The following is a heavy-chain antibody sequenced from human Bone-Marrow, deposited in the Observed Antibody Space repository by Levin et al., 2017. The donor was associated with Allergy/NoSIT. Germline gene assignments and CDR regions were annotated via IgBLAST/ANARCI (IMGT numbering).Heavy chain of an antibody. CDR2: IIPILGIA. Sequence: RASVKVSCKASGGTFSSYTISWVRQAPGQGLEWMGRIIPILGIANYAQKFQGRVTITADKSTSTAYMELSSLRSEDTAVYYCARDTPYSSGPEGDFQHWGQGTLVTVSS. V-gene: IGHV1-69*04. CDR3: ARDTPYSSGPEGDFQH. CDR1: GGTFSSYT. J-gene: IGHJ1*01. D-gene: IGHD6-19*01.